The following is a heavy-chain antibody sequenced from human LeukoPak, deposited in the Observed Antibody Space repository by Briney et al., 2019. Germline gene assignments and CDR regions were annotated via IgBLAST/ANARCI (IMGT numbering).Heavy chain of an antibody. V-gene: IGHV1-8*01. CDR2: MNPNSGNT. Sequence: GASVKVSCKASGYTFTRYDINWVRQAPGQGLEWMGWMNPNSGNTGYAQKFQGRVTMTRNTSISTAYMELSSLRSEDTAVYYCARGPKARPYGSGSYGGTHWGQGTLVTVSS. D-gene: IGHD3-10*01. CDR3: ARGPKARPYGSGSYGGTH. CDR1: GYTFTRYD. J-gene: IGHJ4*02.